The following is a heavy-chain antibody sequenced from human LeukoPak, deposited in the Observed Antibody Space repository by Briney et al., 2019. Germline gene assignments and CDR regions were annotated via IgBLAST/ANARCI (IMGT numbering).Heavy chain of an antibody. CDR3: ATPRADLIGPSDFDY. D-gene: IGHD3-3*01. CDR2: IHYSGST. J-gene: IGHJ4*02. CDR1: GGSISSSSYY. Sequence: PSETLPLTCTVSGGSISSSSYYWGWIRQPPGKGLEWIGSIHYSGSTYYNPSLKSRVTISVDTSKNQFSLKLSSVTAADTAVYYCATPRADLIGPSDFDYWGQGTLVTVSS. V-gene: IGHV4-39*01.